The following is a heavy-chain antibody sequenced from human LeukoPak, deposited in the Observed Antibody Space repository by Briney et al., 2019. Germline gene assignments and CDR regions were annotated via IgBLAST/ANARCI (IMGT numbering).Heavy chain of an antibody. Sequence: KPSETLSLTCTVSGGLISNYYWSWIRQPPGKGLEWIGFIYYTGSTNYNPSLKSRVTISVDTSKNQFSLKLSSVTAADTAVYYCARGSYCSSTSCLREGFDYWGQGTLVTVSS. CDR3: ARGSYCSSTSCLREGFDY. CDR1: GGLISNYY. CDR2: IYYTGST. J-gene: IGHJ4*02. V-gene: IGHV4-59*08. D-gene: IGHD2-2*01.